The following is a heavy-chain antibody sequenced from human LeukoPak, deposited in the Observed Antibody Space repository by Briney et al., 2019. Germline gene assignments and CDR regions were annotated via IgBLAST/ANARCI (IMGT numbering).Heavy chain of an antibody. D-gene: IGHD3-22*01. CDR2: ISAYNGNT. J-gene: IGHJ3*02. CDR1: GYTFTSYG. Sequence: ASVKVSCKASGYTFTSYGISWVRQAPGQGLEWMGWISAYNGNTNYAQKLQGRVTMTTDTSTSTAYMELRSLRSDDTAVYYCARDTAYDSSGYYPEGFAFDIWGQGTMVTVS. CDR3: ARDTAYDSSGYYPEGFAFDI. V-gene: IGHV1-18*01.